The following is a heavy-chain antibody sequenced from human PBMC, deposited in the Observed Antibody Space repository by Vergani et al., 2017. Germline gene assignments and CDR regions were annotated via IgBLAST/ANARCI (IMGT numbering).Heavy chain of an antibody. CDR3: ATRYSGSYYAFDI. D-gene: IGHD1-26*01. J-gene: IGHJ3*02. CDR2: ISAYNGNT. V-gene: IGHV1-18*01. Sequence: QVQLVQSGAEVKKPGASVKVSCKASGYTFTSYGISWVRQAPGQGLEWMGWISAYNGNTNYAQKLQGRVTMTTDTSTSTGYMELRSLRADDTAVYYCATRYSGSYYAFDIWGQGTMVTVSS. CDR1: GYTFTSYG.